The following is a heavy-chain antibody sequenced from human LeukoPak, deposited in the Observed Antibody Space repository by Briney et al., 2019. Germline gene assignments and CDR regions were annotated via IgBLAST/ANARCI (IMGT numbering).Heavy chain of an antibody. J-gene: IGHJ4*02. D-gene: IGHD2-15*01. V-gene: IGHV4-39*07. CDR2: IYYSGST. CDR3: ARVARGSRCSGGSCFDFDY. Sequence: SETLSLTCTVSGGSISSSSYYWGWIRQPPGKGLEWIGSIYYSGSTNYNPSLKSRVTISVDTSKNQFSLKLSSVTAADTAVYYCARVARGSRCSGGSCFDFDYWGQGTLVTVSS. CDR1: GGSISSSSYY.